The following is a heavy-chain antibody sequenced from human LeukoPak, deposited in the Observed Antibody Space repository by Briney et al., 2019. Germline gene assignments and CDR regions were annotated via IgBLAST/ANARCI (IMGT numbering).Heavy chain of an antibody. J-gene: IGHJ4*02. CDR1: GGFISNHY. CDR2: IYYSGTT. D-gene: IGHD2-15*01. CDR3: ARSILHSGGSCCWYYFDY. V-gene: IGHV4-59*11. Sequence: SETLSLTCSVSGGFISNHYCSWIRQPPGKGPEWIGYIYYSGTTNYNPSLKSRVTISVDTSKNQFSLKLSSVTAADTAVYYCARSILHSGGSCCWYYFDYWGQGTLVTVSS.